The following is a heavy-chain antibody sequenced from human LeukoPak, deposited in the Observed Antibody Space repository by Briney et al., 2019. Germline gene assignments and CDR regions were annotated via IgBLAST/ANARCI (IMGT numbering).Heavy chain of an antibody. J-gene: IGHJ3*02. D-gene: IGHD3-22*01. V-gene: IGHV4-59*08. Sequence: PSETLSLTCTVSGGSISSYYWSWIRQPPGKGLEWIGYIYYSGSTNYNPSLKSRVTISVDTSKNQFSLKLSSVTAADTAVYYCARHIPTYYYDSSGYYNRSPSGAFDTWGQGTMVTVSS. CDR2: IYYSGST. CDR1: GGSISSYY. CDR3: ARHIPTYYYDSSGYYNRSPSGAFDT.